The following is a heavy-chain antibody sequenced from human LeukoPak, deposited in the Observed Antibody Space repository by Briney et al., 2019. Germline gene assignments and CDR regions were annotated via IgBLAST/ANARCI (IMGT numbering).Heavy chain of an antibody. V-gene: IGHV1-8*01. Sequence: GASVKVSCKASGYTFTSYDINWVRQATGQGLEWMGWMNSNSGNTGYAQKFQGRVTMTRNTSISTAYMELSSLRSEDTAVYYCARASRGMVKGVLYYFDYWGQGTLVTVSS. CDR3: ARASRGMVKGVLYYFDY. CDR1: GYTFTSYD. CDR2: MNSNSGNT. D-gene: IGHD5-18*01. J-gene: IGHJ4*02.